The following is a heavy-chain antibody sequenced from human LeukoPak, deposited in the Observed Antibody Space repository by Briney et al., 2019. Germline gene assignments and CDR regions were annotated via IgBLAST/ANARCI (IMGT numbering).Heavy chain of an antibody. Sequence: SETLSLTCTVSGGSISTSNYYWGWIRQPPGKGLEWIGYIYYTGSTNYNPSLKSRVTFSIDTSKNQFSLKLSSVTAADTAVYFCATSPADYWGLGTQVTVSS. CDR1: GGSISTSNYY. CDR2: IYYTGST. J-gene: IGHJ4*02. CDR3: ATSPADY. V-gene: IGHV4-61*05.